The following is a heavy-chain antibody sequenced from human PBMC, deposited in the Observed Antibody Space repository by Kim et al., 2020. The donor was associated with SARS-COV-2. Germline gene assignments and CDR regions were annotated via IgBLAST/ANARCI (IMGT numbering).Heavy chain of an antibody. J-gene: IGHJ6*02. V-gene: IGHV1-69*13. D-gene: IGHD3-3*01. CDR1: GGTFSSYA. CDR2: IIPIFGTA. Sequence: SVKVSCKASGGTFSSYAISWVRQAPGQGLEWMGGIIPIFGTANYAQKFQGRVTITADESTSTAYMELSSLRSEDTAVYYCARAEFTIFGVVSATPNYYYYGMDVWGQGTTVTVSS. CDR3: ARAEFTIFGVVSATPNYYYYGMDV.